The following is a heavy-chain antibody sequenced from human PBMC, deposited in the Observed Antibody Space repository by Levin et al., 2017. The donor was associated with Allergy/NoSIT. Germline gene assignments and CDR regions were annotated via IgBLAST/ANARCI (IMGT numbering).Heavy chain of an antibody. J-gene: IGHJ6*02. CDR3: ARDPRGVRGEDGMDV. Sequence: GESLKISCKGSGYSFTSYWIGWVRQMPGKGLEWMGIIYPGDSDTRYSPSFQGQVTISADKSISTAYLQWSSLKASDTAMYYCARDPRGVRGEDGMDVWGQGTTVTVSS. V-gene: IGHV5-51*01. D-gene: IGHD3-10*01. CDR1: GYSFTSYW. CDR2: IYPGDSDT.